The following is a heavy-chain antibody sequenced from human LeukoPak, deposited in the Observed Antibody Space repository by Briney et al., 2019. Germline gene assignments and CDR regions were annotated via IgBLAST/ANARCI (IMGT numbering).Heavy chain of an antibody. CDR1: GFTFSSYA. V-gene: IGHV3-64*01. CDR3: ARDRFSAVAGTPAY. CDR2: ISSNGGST. J-gene: IGHJ4*02. Sequence: GGSLRLSCAASGFTFSSYAMHWVRQAPGKGLEYVSAISSNGGSTYYANSVKGRFTISRDNSKNTLYLQMGSLRAEDMAVYYCARDRFSAVAGTPAYRGQGTLVTVSS. D-gene: IGHD6-19*01.